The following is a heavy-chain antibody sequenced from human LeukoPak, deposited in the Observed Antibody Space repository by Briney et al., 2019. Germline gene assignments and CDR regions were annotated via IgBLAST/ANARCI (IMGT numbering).Heavy chain of an antibody. V-gene: IGHV3-66*01. CDR1: GFTVTSNY. Sequence: GGSLRLSCAASGFTVTSNYMTWVRQAPGKGLEWVSIIYSGGYTDYADSVKGRFTISRDNSKNTLYLQMNSLRAEDTAVYYCARRLEYSGSKGVSDYWGQGTLVTVSS. J-gene: IGHJ4*02. CDR3: ARRLEYSGSKGVSDY. CDR2: IYSGGYT. D-gene: IGHD1-26*01.